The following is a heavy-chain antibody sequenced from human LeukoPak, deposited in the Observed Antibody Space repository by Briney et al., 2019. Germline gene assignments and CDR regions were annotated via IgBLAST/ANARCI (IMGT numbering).Heavy chain of an antibody. CDR3: AKGSDSSGWYPYHFDY. V-gene: IGHV3-23*01. J-gene: IGHJ4*02. Sequence: PAGSLRLSCAASGFTFSRHAMSWVRQAPGKGLEWVSAISGSGGSTYYADPVKGRFTISRDNSKNTLYLQMNSLRAEDTAVYYCAKGSDSSGWYPYHFDYWGQGTLVTVSS. CDR2: ISGSGGST. CDR1: GFTFSRHA. D-gene: IGHD6-19*01.